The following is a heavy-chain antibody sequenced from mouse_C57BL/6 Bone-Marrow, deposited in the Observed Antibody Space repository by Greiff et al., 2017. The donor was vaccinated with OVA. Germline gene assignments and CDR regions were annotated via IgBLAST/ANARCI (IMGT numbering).Heavy chain of an antibody. D-gene: IGHD2-3*01. Sequence: EVNLVESGAGLVKPGGSLKLSCEASGYTFSSYSMSWVRQTPEKRLEWVAYISSGGDYIYYADTVKGRFTISRDNARNTLYLQMSSLKSEDTAMYYCTRDGYYAMDYWGQGTSVTVSS. CDR2: ISSGGDYI. CDR3: TRDGYYAMDY. CDR1: GYTFSSYS. J-gene: IGHJ4*01. V-gene: IGHV5-9-1*02.